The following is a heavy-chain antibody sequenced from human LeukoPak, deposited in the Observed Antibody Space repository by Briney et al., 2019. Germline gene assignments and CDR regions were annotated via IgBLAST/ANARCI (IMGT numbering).Heavy chain of an antibody. CDR2: IYYSGST. CDR1: GGSISSYY. D-gene: IGHD6-13*01. J-gene: IGHJ6*02. V-gene: IGHV4-59*01. CDR3: ARSYSSSWYGMDV. Sequence: SETLSLTCTASGGSISSYYWSWIRQPPGKGLEWIGYIYYSGSTNYNPSLKSRVTISVDTSKNQFSLKLSSVTAADTAVYYCARSYSSSWYGMDVWGQGTTVTVSS.